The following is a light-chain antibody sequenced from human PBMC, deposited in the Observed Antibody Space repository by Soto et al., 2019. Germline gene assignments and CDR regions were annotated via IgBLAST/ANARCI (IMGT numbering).Light chain of an antibody. CDR1: QSVSSNY. CDR2: GAS. CDR3: QQYGKSPFI. J-gene: IGKJ3*01. Sequence: EIVLTQSPGTLSLSPGERATLSCRASQSVSSNYLAWYQQKPDQAPRLLIYGASSRATSIPDRFSGSGSGTDFTLTISRLEPEDFAVYYCQQYGKSPFIFGPGTKVDIK. V-gene: IGKV3-20*01.